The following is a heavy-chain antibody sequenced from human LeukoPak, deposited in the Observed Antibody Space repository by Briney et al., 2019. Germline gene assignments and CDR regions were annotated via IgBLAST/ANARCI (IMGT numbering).Heavy chain of an antibody. CDR3: SRGMTTLDY. Sequence: GGSLRLSCVASGFPFSGYWMDWVRQAPGKGMEWVANINQDGTNQYFAASVKGRFSISRDNAKNSLYLQMNSLRAEDTAVYYCSRGMTTLDYWGQGTLVTVSS. CDR2: INQDGTNQ. CDR1: GFPFSGYW. D-gene: IGHD4-17*01. J-gene: IGHJ4*02. V-gene: IGHV3-7*01.